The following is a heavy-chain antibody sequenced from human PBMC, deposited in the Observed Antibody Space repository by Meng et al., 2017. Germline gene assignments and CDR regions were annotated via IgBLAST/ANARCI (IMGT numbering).Heavy chain of an antibody. V-gene: IGHV4-34*01. D-gene: IGHD3-22*01. CDR3: AGITMSRAGDY. J-gene: IGHJ4*02. CDR1: GGSFSGYY. CDR2: INHSGST. Sequence: QVQHKVWGGGLLKPSGTPSLTWAVYGGSFSGYYWSWILHPPEKGLEWIGEINHSGSTNYNPSLKSRVTISVDTSKNQFSLKLSSVTAADTAVYYCAGITMSRAGDYWGQGTLVTVSS.